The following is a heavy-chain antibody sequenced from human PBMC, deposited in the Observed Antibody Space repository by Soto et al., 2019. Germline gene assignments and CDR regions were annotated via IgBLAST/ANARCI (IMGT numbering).Heavy chain of an antibody. CDR1: GYTFTSYG. CDR2: ISAYNGNT. V-gene: IGHV1-18*01. J-gene: IGHJ4*02. D-gene: IGHD2-21*02. Sequence: QVQLVQSGAEVKKPGASVKVSCKASGYTFTSYGISWVRQAPGQGLEWMGWISAYNGNTNYAQKLQGRVTMTTDTSTSTAYMELSLRSDDTAVYYCARAGAYCGGDCYSAHDFDYWGQGTLVTVSS. CDR3: ARAGAYCGGDCYSAHDFDY.